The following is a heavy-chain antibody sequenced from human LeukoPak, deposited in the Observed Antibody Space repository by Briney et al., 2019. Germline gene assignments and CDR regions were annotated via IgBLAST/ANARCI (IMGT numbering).Heavy chain of an antibody. Sequence: PSETLSLTCGVSDYSISSDYYWGWIRQPPGKGLEWIGSIYHSGTAYYNPSLNSRVTISVDTSKNQFSLKLNSVTAADTAVYYCARVWGYTYGYFDYWGQETLVTVSS. CDR3: ARVWGYTYGYFDY. V-gene: IGHV4-38-2*01. CDR2: IYHSGTA. D-gene: IGHD5-18*01. J-gene: IGHJ4*02. CDR1: DYSISSDYY.